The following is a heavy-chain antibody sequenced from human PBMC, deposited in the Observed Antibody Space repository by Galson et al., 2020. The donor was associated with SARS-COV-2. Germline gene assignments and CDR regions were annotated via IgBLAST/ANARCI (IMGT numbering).Heavy chain of an antibody. Sequence: GGSLRLSCAASGFTFDDYAMHWVRQAPGKGLEWVSGISWNSGSIGYADSVKGRFTISRDNAKNSLYLQMNSLRAEDTALYYCAKLAGYSGYEDYFDYWGQGTLVTVSS. CDR3: AKLAGYSGYEDYFDY. CDR2: ISWNSGSI. J-gene: IGHJ4*02. CDR1: GFTFDDYA. D-gene: IGHD5-12*01. V-gene: IGHV3-9*01.